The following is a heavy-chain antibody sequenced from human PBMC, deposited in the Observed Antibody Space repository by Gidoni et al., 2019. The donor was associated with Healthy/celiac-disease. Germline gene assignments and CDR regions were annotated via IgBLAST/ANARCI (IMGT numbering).Heavy chain of an antibody. J-gene: IGHJ4*02. D-gene: IGHD4-17*01. V-gene: IGHV3-33*01. CDR2: IWYDGSNK. Sequence: QVQLVESGGGVVQPGRSLRPSCAASGFTFSSYGMHWVRQAPGKGLEWVAVIWYDGSNKYYADSVKGRFTISRDNSKNTLYLQMNSLRAEDTAVYYCARAGDYGGNPLDYWGQGTLVTVSS. CDR3: ARAGDYGGNPLDY. CDR1: GFTFSSYG.